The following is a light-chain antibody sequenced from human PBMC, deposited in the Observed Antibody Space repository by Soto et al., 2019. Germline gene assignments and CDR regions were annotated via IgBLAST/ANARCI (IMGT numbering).Light chain of an antibody. V-gene: IGKV3-20*01. CDR3: QQYNNWPPWT. CDR2: GAS. CDR1: QSVSSSY. Sequence: EIVLTQSPCTLSLSPGERATLSCRASQSVSSSYLACYQQKPGQAPRLLIYGASSRATGIPDRFSGSGSGTDFTLTISSLQSEDFAVYYCQQYNNWPPWTFGQGTKVDIK. J-gene: IGKJ1*01.